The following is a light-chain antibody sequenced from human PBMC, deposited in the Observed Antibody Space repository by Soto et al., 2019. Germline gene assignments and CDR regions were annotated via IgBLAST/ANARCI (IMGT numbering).Light chain of an antibody. Sequence: QSALTQPASVSGSPGQSITISCTGTSSVVGNYKYVSWYQQHPGKAPKLMIYEVSNRPSGVSNRFSGSKSGNTASLTISGLQAEDETDYYCFSYTSRGTYVFGTGTKGTVL. J-gene: IGLJ1*01. CDR2: EVS. CDR1: SSVVGNYKY. V-gene: IGLV2-14*01. CDR3: FSYTSRGTYV.